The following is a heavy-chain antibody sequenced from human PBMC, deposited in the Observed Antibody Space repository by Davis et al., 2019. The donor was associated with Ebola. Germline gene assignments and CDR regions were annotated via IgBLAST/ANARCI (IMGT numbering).Heavy chain of an antibody. Sequence: MPSETLSLTCAISGDSVSSVSATWNWIRQSPSRGLEWLGRTYYRSKWYNDSAVSVKSRITVNPDTSKNQFSLQLNSVTPEDTAVYYCARDLGSYYDYFDYWGQGTLVTVSS. V-gene: IGHV6-1*01. J-gene: IGHJ4*02. CDR1: GDSVSSVSAT. CDR3: ARDLGSYYDYFDY. CDR2: TYYRSKWYN. D-gene: IGHD1-26*01.